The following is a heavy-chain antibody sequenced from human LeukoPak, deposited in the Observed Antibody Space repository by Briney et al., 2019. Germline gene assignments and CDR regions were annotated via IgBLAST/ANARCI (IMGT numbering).Heavy chain of an antibody. V-gene: IGHV3-21*01. Sequence: GGSLRLSCAASGFTFSNYSMSWVRQAPGKGPEWVSSVSSSSSYIYYVDSVKGRFTISRDNAKNSLYLQMNSLRVEDTAVYYCARIVVVTALWYFDLWGRGTLVTVSS. CDR1: GFTFSNYS. CDR2: VSSSSSYI. CDR3: ARIVVVTALWYFDL. D-gene: IGHD2-21*02. J-gene: IGHJ2*01.